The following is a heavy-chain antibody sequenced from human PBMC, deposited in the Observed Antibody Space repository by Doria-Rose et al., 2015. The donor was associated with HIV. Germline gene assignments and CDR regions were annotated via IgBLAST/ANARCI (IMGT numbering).Heavy chain of an antibody. J-gene: IGHJ2*01. Sequence: PSETLSLTCAVYGGSFSGYYWSWIRQPPGKGLEWIGEINHSGSTNYNPSLKSRVTISVDTSKNQFSLKVNSVTAADTAVYYCARAAVAAYWYFDLWGRGTLVIVSS. V-gene: IGHV4-34*01. CDR1: GGSFSGYY. CDR3: ARAAVAAYWYFDL. D-gene: IGHD6-19*01. CDR2: INHSGST.